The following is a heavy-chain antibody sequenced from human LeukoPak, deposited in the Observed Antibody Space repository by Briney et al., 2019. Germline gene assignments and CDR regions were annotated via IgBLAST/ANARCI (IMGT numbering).Heavy chain of an antibody. Sequence: GGSLRLSCAASGFTFSSYSMNWVRQAPGKGLEWVSCISSSSSYIYYADSVKGRFTISRDNAENSLYLQMNSLRAEDTAVYYCARAHNWKYGSFDFWGQGTLVTVSS. CDR3: ARAHNWKYGSFDF. J-gene: IGHJ4*02. CDR1: GFTFSSYS. V-gene: IGHV3-21*01. CDR2: ISSSSSYI. D-gene: IGHD1-7*01.